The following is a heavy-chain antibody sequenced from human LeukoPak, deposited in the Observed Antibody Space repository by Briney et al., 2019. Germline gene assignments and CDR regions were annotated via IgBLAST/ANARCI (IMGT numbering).Heavy chain of an antibody. V-gene: IGHV3-21*01. Sequence: GGSLRLSCAASGFTFNIYSMNWVRQAPGKGLEWVSSISSSSSYIYYADSVEGRFTISRDNAKNSLYLQMNSLRAEDTAVYYCARDWDYGDYPYNWFDPWGQGTLVTVSS. D-gene: IGHD4-17*01. CDR2: ISSSSSYI. J-gene: IGHJ5*02. CDR1: GFTFNIYS. CDR3: ARDWDYGDYPYNWFDP.